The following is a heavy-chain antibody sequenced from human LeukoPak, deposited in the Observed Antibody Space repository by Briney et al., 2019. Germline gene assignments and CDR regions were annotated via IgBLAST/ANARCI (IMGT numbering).Heavy chain of an antibody. CDR1: GGSISGSSYY. CDR3: ARRPLYDFWSGSEGYFDY. D-gene: IGHD3-3*01. J-gene: IGHJ4*02. CDR2: IYYSGSI. V-gene: IGHV4-39*01. Sequence: PSETLSLTCTVSGGSISGSSYYWGWIRQPPGKGLEWIGSIYYSGSIYYNPSLKSRVTISLDTSKNQFPLKLSSVTAADTAVYYCARRPLYDFWSGSEGYFDYWGQGTLVTVSS.